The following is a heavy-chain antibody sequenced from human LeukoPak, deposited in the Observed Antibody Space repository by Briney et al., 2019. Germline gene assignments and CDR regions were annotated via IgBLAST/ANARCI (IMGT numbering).Heavy chain of an antibody. CDR3: ARDRVTMIRGVRILDYYYYYMDV. J-gene: IGHJ6*03. CDR2: IKQDVSEK. Sequence: GGSLRLSCAASGFTFISYWMSWVRQAPGKGLEWVANIKQDVSEKYFVDSVKGRFTISREKAKNSLYLQMNRLRVEDTAVYYCARDRVTMIRGVRILDYYYYYMDVWGKGTTVTISS. D-gene: IGHD3-10*01. CDR1: GFTFISYW. V-gene: IGHV3-7*01.